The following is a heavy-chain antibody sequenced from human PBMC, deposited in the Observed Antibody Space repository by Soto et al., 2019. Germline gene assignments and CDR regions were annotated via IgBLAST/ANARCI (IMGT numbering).Heavy chain of an antibody. CDR2: VKSETDGGTA. V-gene: IGHV3-15*01. J-gene: IGHJ3*02. Sequence: LRLSCAASGFTFSHAWMSWVRQAPGKGLEWVGRVKSETDGGTADYAAPVKGRFTISRDDSKNTLYLQMNSLKTEDTAVYFCATPPANTGGLRHDGFDTWGQGTMVTASS. CDR3: ATPPANTGGLRHDGFDT. D-gene: IGHD4-17*01. CDR1: GFTFSHAW.